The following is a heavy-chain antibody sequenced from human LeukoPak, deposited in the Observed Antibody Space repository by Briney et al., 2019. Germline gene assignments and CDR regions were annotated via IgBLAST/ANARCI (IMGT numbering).Heavy chain of an antibody. V-gene: IGHV3-23*01. CDR3: AKAAYYDSSGYFGSFNYYYGMDV. CDR2: ISGSGGST. CDR1: GFTFSSYA. D-gene: IGHD3-22*01. J-gene: IGHJ6*02. Sequence: GGSLRLSCAASGFTFSSYAMSWVRQAPGKGLEWVSAISGSGGSTYYADSVKGRFTNSRDNSKNTLYLQTNSLRAEDTAVYYCAKAAYYDSSGYFGSFNYYYGMDVWGQGTTVTVSS.